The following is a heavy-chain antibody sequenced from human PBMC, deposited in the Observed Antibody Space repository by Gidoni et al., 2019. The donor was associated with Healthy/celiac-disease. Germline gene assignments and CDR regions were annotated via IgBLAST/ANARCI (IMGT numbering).Heavy chain of an antibody. J-gene: IGHJ6*02. V-gene: IGHV3-9*01. CDR2: ISCHSGSI. CDR3: AKGQFSGYDLTNYYYGMDV. CDR1: GVTRDDYA. D-gene: IGHD5-12*01. Sequence: EVQLVESGGGLVQHGRSLRLSCAESGVTRDDYAMHWVRPAPGKGLECVSVISCHSGSIGYADSVKGRFTISRDNAKNSLYLQMNSLRAEDTALYYCAKGQFSGYDLTNYYYGMDVWGQGTTVTVSS.